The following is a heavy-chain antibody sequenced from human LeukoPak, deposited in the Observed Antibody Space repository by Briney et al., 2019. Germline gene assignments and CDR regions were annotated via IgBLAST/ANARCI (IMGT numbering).Heavy chain of an antibody. CDR3: ARDATDHQYHYYGMDV. D-gene: IGHD1-14*01. CDR1: GGSISSYY. CDR2: IYTSGST. J-gene: IGHJ6*02. V-gene: IGHV4-4*07. Sequence: SETLSLTCTVSGGSISSYYWSWIRQPAGKGLEWIGRIYTSGSTNYNPSLKSRVTMSVDTSKNQFSLKLSSVTAADTAVYYCARDATDHQYHYYGMDVWGQGTTVTVSS.